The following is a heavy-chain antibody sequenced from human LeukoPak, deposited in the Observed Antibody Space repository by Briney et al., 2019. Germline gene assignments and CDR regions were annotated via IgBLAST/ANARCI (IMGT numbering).Heavy chain of an antibody. CDR1: GYTFTSYY. V-gene: IGHV1-2*02. CDR3: ARSPSGQLDY. CDR2: INPNNGGT. D-gene: IGHD1-1*01. Sequence: ASVKVSCKTSGYTFTSYYIHWVRQAPGQGLECMGWINPNNGGTTYAQNFQGRVSMTRDTSISTAYMELSGLGSDDTAVYYCARSPSGQLDYWGRGTLVTVSS. J-gene: IGHJ4*02.